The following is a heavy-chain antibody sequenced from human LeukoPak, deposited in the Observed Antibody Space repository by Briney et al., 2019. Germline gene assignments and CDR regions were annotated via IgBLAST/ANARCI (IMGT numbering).Heavy chain of an antibody. J-gene: IGHJ6*03. CDR3: ARPPWGIAAAAMDV. V-gene: IGHV3-21*01. CDR1: GFTFSSYS. D-gene: IGHD6-13*01. Sequence: GSLRLSCAASGFTFSSYSMNWVHQAPGKGLEWVSSISGGSTYIYYADSVKGRFTISRDNAKNSLYLQMNSLRAEDTAVYYCARPPWGIAAAAMDVWGRGTTVTVSS. CDR2: ISGGSTYI.